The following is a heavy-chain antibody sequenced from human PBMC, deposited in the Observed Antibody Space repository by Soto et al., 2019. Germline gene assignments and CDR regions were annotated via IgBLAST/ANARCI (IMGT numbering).Heavy chain of an antibody. CDR1: GFTGSSTY. D-gene: IGHD3-22*01. V-gene: IGHV3-66*01. Sequence: EVQLVESGGGLVQPGGSLRLSCAASGFTGSSTYMSWVRQAPGKGLEWVSVLDSGGSTYYVGSVKGRFTISRDNSKNTLYLQMNSLRAEDTAVYYCARDLGREDSSGDFHHWGQGTLVTVSS. J-gene: IGHJ1*01. CDR2: LDSGGST. CDR3: ARDLGREDSSGDFHH.